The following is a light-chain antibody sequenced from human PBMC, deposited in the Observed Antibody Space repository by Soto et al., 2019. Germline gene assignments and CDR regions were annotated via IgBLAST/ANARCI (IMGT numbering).Light chain of an antibody. CDR1: QSVDTW. J-gene: IGKJ1*01. V-gene: IGKV1-5*03. Sequence: DIQMTQSPSTLSASIGDTVTITCRTSQSVDTWLAWYQHKAGKAPKLLIYRASSLATGVPSRSSGSGSGTAFTLTITSLQPDDFATYYCQHYNDYSRVFGQGTQVEIK. CDR3: QHYNDYSRV. CDR2: RAS.